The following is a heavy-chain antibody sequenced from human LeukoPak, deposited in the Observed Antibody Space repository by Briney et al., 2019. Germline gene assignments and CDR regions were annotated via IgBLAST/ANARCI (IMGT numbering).Heavy chain of an antibody. V-gene: IGHV1-69*05. CDR3: VSEVELRAFDI. Sequence: ASVKVSCKASGGTFSSYAISWVRQAPGQGLEWMGGIIPIFGTANYAQKFQGRVTITTDESTSTAYMELSSLRSEDTAVYYCVSEVELRAFDIWGQGTMVTVSS. D-gene: IGHD1-7*01. CDR2: IIPIFGTA. CDR1: GGTFSSYA. J-gene: IGHJ3*02.